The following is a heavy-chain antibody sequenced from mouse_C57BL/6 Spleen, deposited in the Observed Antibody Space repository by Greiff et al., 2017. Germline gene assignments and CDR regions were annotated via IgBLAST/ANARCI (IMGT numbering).Heavy chain of an antibody. J-gene: IGHJ4*01. Sequence: EVQLQQSGPELVKPGASVKLSCKASGYSFTDYNMNWVKQSNGNSLEWIGVINPNYGSTSYNQKFKGKATLTVDQSSSTAYMQLNSLTSEDAAVYYCARRDSEDAMDYWGKGTSVTVSS. CDR3: ARRDSEDAMDY. CDR1: GYSFTDYN. CDR2: INPNYGST. D-gene: IGHD2-12*01. V-gene: IGHV1-39*01.